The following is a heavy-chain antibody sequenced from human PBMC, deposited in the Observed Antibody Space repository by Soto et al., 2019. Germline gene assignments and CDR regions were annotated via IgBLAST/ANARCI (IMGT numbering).Heavy chain of an antibody. V-gene: IGHV3-30*18. CDR3: AKDLAVHNYYYYGMDV. CDR1: GFTFSSYG. Sequence: QVQLVESGGGVVQPGRSLRLSCAASGFTFSSYGMHWVRQAPGKGLEWVAVISYDGSNKYYADSVKGRFTISRDNSKNTLYLQMNGLRAEDTAVYYCAKDLAVHNYYYYGMDVWGQGTTVTVSS. CDR2: ISYDGSNK. J-gene: IGHJ6*01. D-gene: IGHD1-1*01.